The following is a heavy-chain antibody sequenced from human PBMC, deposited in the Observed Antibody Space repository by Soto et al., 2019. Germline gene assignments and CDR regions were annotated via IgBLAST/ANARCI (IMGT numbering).Heavy chain of an antibody. J-gene: IGHJ4*02. CDR2: IIGNGGST. V-gene: IGHV3-23*01. D-gene: IGHD3-22*01. Sequence: PGGSLRLSCAASGFTFSSYAMSWVRQAPGKGLEWVSAIIGNGGSTYYADSVKGRFTISRDNSKNTLYLQMNSLRAEDTAVYYCEKSYYDSSGYFGYWGQGTLVTVSS. CDR3: EKSYYDSSGYFGY. CDR1: GFTFSSYA.